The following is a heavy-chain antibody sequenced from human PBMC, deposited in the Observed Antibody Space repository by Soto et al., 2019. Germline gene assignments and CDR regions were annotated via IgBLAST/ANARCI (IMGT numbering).Heavy chain of an antibody. CDR2: IIPIFGTA. V-gene: IGHV1-69*13. J-gene: IGHJ5*02. CDR1: GGTFSSYA. Sequence: SVKVSCKASGGTFSSYAISWVRQAPGQGLEWMGGIIPIFGTANYAQKFQGRVTITADESTSTAYMELSSLRSEDTAVYYCARAGYYDSSGYRWFDPWGQGTLVTVSS. D-gene: IGHD3-22*01. CDR3: ARAGYYDSSGYRWFDP.